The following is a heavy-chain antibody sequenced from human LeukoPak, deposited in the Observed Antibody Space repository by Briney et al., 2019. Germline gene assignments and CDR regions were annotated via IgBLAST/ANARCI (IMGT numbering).Heavy chain of an antibody. D-gene: IGHD3-3*01. CDR3: ARERSPYYDFWSGYDNWFDP. J-gene: IGHJ5*02. Sequence: SETLSLTCTVSGGSISSGGYSWSWIRQHPGKGLEWIGYIYYSGSTYYNPSLKSRVTISVDTSKNQFSLKLSSVTAADTAVYYCARERSPYYDFWSGYDNWFDPWGQGTLVTVSS. CDR2: IYYSGST. V-gene: IGHV4-31*03. CDR1: GGSISSGGYS.